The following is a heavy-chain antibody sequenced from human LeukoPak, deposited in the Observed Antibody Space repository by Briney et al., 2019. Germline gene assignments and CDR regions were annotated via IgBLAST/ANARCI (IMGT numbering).Heavy chain of an antibody. V-gene: IGHV5-51*01. D-gene: IGHD6-19*01. CDR2: IYPADSNT. J-gene: IGHJ4*02. CDR1: GYSFTNFW. CDR3: ASSYSSGWFFDY. Sequence: PGESLKISGKGFGYSFTNFWIGWVRQMPGKGLELIGIIYPADSNTRYSPSFQRQLTISPDKPISTAYLQWSSLTASGTAIYYCASSYSSGWFFDYWGQGTLVTVSS.